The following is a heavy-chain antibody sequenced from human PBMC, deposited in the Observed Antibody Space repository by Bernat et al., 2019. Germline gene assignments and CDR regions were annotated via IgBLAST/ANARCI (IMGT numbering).Heavy chain of an antibody. CDR3: ASLCSHSNGCYDY. V-gene: IGHV3-74*03. CDR1: GFTVSNNH. CDR2: VDTYGSTT. D-gene: IGHD4/OR15-4a*01. Sequence: EVQLVESGGNLVQPGGSLRLSCAVSGFTVSNNHLSWVRQAPGKGLVWVSGVDTYGSTTTYADSVKGRFTISRDNAKNTLYLQVNSLRAEDTAVYYCASLCSHSNGCYDYWGQGILVTVSS. J-gene: IGHJ4*02.